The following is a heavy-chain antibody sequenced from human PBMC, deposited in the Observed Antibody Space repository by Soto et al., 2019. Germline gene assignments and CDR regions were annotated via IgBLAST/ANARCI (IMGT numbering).Heavy chain of an antibody. J-gene: IGHJ6*02. D-gene: IGHD3-3*01. CDR2: IYYSGST. CDR3: ARAHYDFFRYGMDV. Sequence: GSLRLSCAASGFTFSSYAMSWVRQAPGKGLEWIGHIYYSGSTNYNPSLKSRVTISVDTSKNQFSLKLSSVTAADTAVYYCARAHYDFFRYGMDVWGQGTTVTVSS. CDR1: GFTFSSYA. V-gene: IGHV4-59*01.